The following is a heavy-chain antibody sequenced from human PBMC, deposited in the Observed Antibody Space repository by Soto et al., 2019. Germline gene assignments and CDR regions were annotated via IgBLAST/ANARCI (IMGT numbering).Heavy chain of an antibody. CDR3: VRQGIDYLHGLVDV. V-gene: IGHV4-59*08. CDR2: VYYTGDT. D-gene: IGHD4-17*01. J-gene: IGHJ6*02. CDR1: SGPDRSHN. Sequence: QVQLQQSGPRLVKPSETLSLTCTVSSGPDRSHNWGWIRQPPGRGLEWIGYVYYTGDTAYNPSLRGRVTMXAXTXXNDISLTLNSVTAADTAVYYCVRQGIDYLHGLVDVWGQGTTVSVSS.